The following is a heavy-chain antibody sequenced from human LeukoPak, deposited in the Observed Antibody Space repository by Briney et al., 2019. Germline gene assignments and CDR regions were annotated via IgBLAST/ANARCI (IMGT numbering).Heavy chain of an antibody. CDR1: GYTLTELS. Sequence: ASVKVSCKVSGYTLTELSMHWVRQAPGKGLEWMGDFDPEDGETIYAQKFQGRVTMTEDTSTDTAYMELSSLRSEDTAVYYCATERYSSSWYGGYSYYFDYWGQGTLVTVSS. D-gene: IGHD6-13*01. V-gene: IGHV1-24*01. CDR2: FDPEDGET. J-gene: IGHJ4*02. CDR3: ATERYSSSWYGGYSYYFDY.